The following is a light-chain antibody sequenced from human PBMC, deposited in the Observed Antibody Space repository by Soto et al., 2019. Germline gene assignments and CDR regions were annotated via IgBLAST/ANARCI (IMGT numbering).Light chain of an antibody. CDR2: AAS. CDR1: QDTRKY. CDR3: QRPGV. J-gene: IGKJ3*01. Sequence: DIQLTQSQSFVSASVRDRFTITCRASQDTRKYLAWYQQKPGKAPKLLIYAASTFQSGVPSRFSGSGSGTEFTLTISSLQPEDFATYYCQRPGVFGPSTKVDIK. V-gene: IGKV1-9*01.